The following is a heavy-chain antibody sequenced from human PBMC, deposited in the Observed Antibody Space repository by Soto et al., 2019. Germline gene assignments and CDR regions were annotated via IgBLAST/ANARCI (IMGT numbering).Heavy chain of an antibody. CDR3: ARYCSSTSCYLKSFDY. CDR2: IYYSGST. V-gene: IGHV4-59*01. CDR1: GGSIRSYY. Sequence: PSETLSLTCTVSGGSIRSYYWSWIRQPPGKGREWSGYIYYSGSTNYNPSLKSRVTISVDTSKNQFSLKLSSVTAADTAVYYCARYCSSTSCYLKSFDYWGQGILVTVSS. J-gene: IGHJ4*02. D-gene: IGHD2-2*01.